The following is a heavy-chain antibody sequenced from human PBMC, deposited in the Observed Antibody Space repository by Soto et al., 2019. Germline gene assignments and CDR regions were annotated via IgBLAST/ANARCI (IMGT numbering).Heavy chain of an antibody. V-gene: IGHV3-33*08. CDR1: GRNLSVYS. Sequence: GGSLRLSSAASGRNLSVYSMNWVRQAPGKGLEWVAVIWYDGSNKYYADSVKGRFTISRDNSKNTLYLQMNSLRAEDTAVYYCARDRIPGDCFFDYWGQGTLVTVSS. D-gene: IGHD2-21*02. CDR2: IWYDGSNK. CDR3: ARDRIPGDCFFDY. J-gene: IGHJ4*02.